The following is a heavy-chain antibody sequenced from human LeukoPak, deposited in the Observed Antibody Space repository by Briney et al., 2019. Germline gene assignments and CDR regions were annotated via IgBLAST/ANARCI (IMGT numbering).Heavy chain of an antibody. CDR1: GGSISSSNW. D-gene: IGHD4-11*01. Sequence: SGTLSLTCAVSGGSISSSNWWSWVRPPPGKGLEWIGEIYHSGSTNYNPSLKSRVTISVDKSKNQFSLKLSSVTAADTAVYYCARSPRGTVTTLFEYWGQGTLVTVSS. CDR2: IYHSGST. J-gene: IGHJ4*02. V-gene: IGHV4-4*02. CDR3: ARSPRGTVTTLFEY.